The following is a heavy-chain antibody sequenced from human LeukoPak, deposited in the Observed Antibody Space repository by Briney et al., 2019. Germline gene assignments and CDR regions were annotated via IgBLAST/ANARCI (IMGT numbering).Heavy chain of an antibody. V-gene: IGHV3-21*05. J-gene: IGHJ4*02. D-gene: IGHD6-19*01. Sequence: GGSLRLSCAASGFTFSSYAMTWVRQAPGKGLEWVSYISSSDTYTNYADSVKGRFTISRDNAKNSLYLQMNSLRAEDTAVYYCARGPYSSGSSADYWGQGTLVTVSS. CDR3: ARGPYSSGSSADY. CDR2: ISSSDTYT. CDR1: GFTFSSYA.